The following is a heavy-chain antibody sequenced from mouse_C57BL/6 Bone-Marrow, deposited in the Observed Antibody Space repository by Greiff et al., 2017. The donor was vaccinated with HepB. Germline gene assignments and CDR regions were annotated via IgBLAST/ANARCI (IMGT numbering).Heavy chain of an antibody. CDR3: ARGGGSSYSYYAMDY. D-gene: IGHD1-1*01. CDR2: ISNGGGST. CDR1: GFTFSDYY. Sequence: DVMLVESGGGLVQPGGSLKLSCAASGFTFSDYYMYWVRQTPEKRLEWVAYISNGGGSTYYPDTVKGRFTISRDNAKNTLYLQMSRLKSEDTAMYYCARGGGSSYSYYAMDYWGQGTSVTVSS. J-gene: IGHJ4*01. V-gene: IGHV5-12*01.